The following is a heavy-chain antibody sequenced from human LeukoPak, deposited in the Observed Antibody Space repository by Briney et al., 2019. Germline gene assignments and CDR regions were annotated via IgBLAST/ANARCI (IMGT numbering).Heavy chain of an antibody. Sequence: GGSLRLSCTASVFSFSDYSMNWVRQAPGQELQWVSILSGNSGITFDADSVRGRFTTSRDNSKNTLYLQMNSLRAEDTAMYYCARGQMTATRHLDHWGQGTLVTVSS. CDR3: ARGQMTATRHLDH. J-gene: IGHJ4*02. CDR1: VFSFSDYS. CDR2: LSGNSGIT. V-gene: IGHV3-23*01.